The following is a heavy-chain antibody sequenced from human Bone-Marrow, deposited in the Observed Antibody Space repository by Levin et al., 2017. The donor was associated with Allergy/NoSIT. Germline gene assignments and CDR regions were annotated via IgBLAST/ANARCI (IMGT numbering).Heavy chain of an antibody. V-gene: IGHV3-13*04. CDR1: GFNFRDYD. CDR3: ARAKSGLIDY. D-gene: IGHD2-8*01. CDR2: IGTAGDT. Sequence: LSLTCAVSGFNFRDYDFHWVRQAPGKGLEWVSGIGTAGDTYYPDSVKGRFVISRQNAKSLLYLQMNRLRAGDTAVYFCARAKSGLIDYWGQGALVTVSS. J-gene: IGHJ4*02.